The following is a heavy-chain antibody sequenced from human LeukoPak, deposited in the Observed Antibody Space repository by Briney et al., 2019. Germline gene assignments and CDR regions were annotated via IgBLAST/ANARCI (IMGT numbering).Heavy chain of an antibody. CDR2: IYSGGNT. J-gene: IGHJ4*02. V-gene: IGHV3-53*05. Sequence: PGGSLRLSCAASGFSVSVNYMSWVRQAPGKGLEWVSVIYSGGNTDYADSVKGRFTISRDNSKNTLYLQMNSLRAEDTAVYYCASSIGGYDSSGYYVYWGQGTLVTVSS. CDR3: ASSIGGYDSSGYYVY. D-gene: IGHD3-22*01. CDR1: GFSVSVNY.